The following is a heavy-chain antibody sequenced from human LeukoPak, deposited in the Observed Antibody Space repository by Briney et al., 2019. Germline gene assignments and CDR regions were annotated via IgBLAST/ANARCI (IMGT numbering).Heavy chain of an antibody. J-gene: IGHJ3*02. CDR1: GFTFSSYS. Sequence: PGGSLRLSCAASGFTFSSYSMNWVRQAPGKGLEWVSSISSRSSYIYYADSVKGRFTISRDNAKNSLYLQMNSLRAEDTAVYYCARDLPWFVEKLNDAFDIWGQGTMVTVSS. D-gene: IGHD3-10*01. V-gene: IGHV3-21*01. CDR2: ISSRSSYI. CDR3: ARDLPWFVEKLNDAFDI.